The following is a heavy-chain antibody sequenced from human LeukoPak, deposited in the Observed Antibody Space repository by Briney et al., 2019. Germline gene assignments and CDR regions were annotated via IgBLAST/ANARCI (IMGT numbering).Heavy chain of an antibody. CDR2: INPSGGST. J-gene: IGHJ5*02. CDR3: ASRRFMNGSGSYYSFDP. CDR1: GYTFTSYD. D-gene: IGHD3-10*01. V-gene: IGHV1-46*01. Sequence: GASVKVSCKASGYTFTSYDINWVRQAPGQGLEWMGIINPSGGSTSYAQKFQGRVTMTRDTSTSTVYMELSSLRSEDTAVYYCASRRFMNGSGSYYSFDPWGQGTLVTVSS.